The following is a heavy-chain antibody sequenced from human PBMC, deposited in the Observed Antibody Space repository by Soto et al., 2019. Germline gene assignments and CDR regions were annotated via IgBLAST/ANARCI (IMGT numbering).Heavy chain of an antibody. CDR2: IYWDDDE. J-gene: IGHJ6*02. D-gene: IGHD3-10*01. V-gene: IGHV2-5*02. Sequence: ITLKESGPTLVKPTQTLTLTCTFSGFSLNTGGVGVGWVRQPRGKAMEWRALIYWDDDERYRPSLRSRLNITKDTINNQVVLTMSNMEPENTATYYCVRNWRYYGGDYYYGMDAWGQGTTVTVSS. CDR1: GFSLNTGGVG. CDR3: VRNWRYYGGDYYYGMDA.